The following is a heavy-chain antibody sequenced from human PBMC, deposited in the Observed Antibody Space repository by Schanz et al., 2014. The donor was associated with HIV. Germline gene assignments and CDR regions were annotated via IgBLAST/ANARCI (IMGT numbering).Heavy chain of an antibody. CDR1: GFTFKTYW. Sequence: EVQLLESGGGLVQPGGSLRLSCAASGFTFKTYWMNWVRRAPGKGLEWISAVRHDGGATYYADSVKGRFAISRDKSKNTLYLQMNSLRVEDTAVYYCAKMARSVAANTNFDYWGQGTLVTVSS. J-gene: IGHJ4*02. CDR3: AKMARSVAANTNFDY. D-gene: IGHD6-19*01. V-gene: IGHV3-23*01. CDR2: VRHDGGAT.